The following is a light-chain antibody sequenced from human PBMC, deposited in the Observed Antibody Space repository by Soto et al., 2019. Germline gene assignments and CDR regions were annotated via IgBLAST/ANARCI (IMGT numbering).Light chain of an antibody. Sequence: QSVLTQPASVSGSPGQSITISCTGTSSDVGGYNYVSWYQHHPGKAPKLMIYDVSNRPSGGSNRFSGSKSGNTASLTISGLQAEDEADYYCSSYTSSSTDVFGTGTKVTVL. CDR3: SSYTSSSTDV. CDR1: SSDVGGYNY. CDR2: DVS. J-gene: IGLJ1*01. V-gene: IGLV2-14*03.